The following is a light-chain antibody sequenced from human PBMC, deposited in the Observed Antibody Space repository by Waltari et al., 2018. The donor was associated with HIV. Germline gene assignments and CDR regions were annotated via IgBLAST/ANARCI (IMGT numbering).Light chain of an antibody. V-gene: IGKV4-1*01. J-gene: IGKJ1*01. CDR1: QSVLYSSNNKNY. Sequence: DIVMTQSPDSLAVSLGERATINCKSSQSVLYSSNNKNYLAWYQQKQGQPPKLLIYCASTRDSGVPDRFSGSGSGTDFTLTISSVQAEDVAVYYCQQYYSTPRTFGQGTKVEIK. CDR3: QQYYSTPRT. CDR2: CAS.